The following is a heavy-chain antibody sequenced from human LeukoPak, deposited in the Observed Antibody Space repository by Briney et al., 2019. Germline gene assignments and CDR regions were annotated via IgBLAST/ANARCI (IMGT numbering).Heavy chain of an antibody. CDR2: INHSGST. CDR3: ARGPRYYYGSGSYMDV. V-gene: IGHV4-34*01. J-gene: IGHJ6*04. Sequence: SETLSHTCAVYGGSFSGYYWSWIRQPPGKGLEWIGEINHSGSTNYNPSLKSRVTISVDTSKNQFSLKLSSVTAADTAVYYCARGPRYYYGSGSYMDVWGKGTTVTVTS. D-gene: IGHD3-10*01. CDR1: GGSFSGYY.